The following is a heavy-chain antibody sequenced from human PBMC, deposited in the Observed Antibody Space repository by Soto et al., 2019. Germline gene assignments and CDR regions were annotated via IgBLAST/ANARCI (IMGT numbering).Heavy chain of an antibody. Sequence: QVQLVQSGAEVKKPGASVKVSCKASGYNFIDYDINWMRQSTGQGLEWMGWMTPNTGNTGYAQKFQGRVILTRDTSIGTAYMELSSLNSDDTAVYYCARNPYSSGRFDPWGQGTLVTVSS. CDR2: MTPNTGNT. D-gene: IGHD6-19*01. V-gene: IGHV1-8*01. CDR1: GYNFIDYD. J-gene: IGHJ5*02. CDR3: ARNPYSSGRFDP.